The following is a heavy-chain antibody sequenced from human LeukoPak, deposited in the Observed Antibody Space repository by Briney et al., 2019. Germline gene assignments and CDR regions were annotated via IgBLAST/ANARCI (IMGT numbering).Heavy chain of an antibody. CDR2: IYTSGNT. V-gene: IGHV4-4*07. Sequence: SETRSLTWTVTGGSISSYYWGWIRQPAGKGLGWIGRIYTSGNTNYAHSLKSRVTMSVDTSTDPVYLKLSSVTAEDTAVYYCARDLYSLTGRSGHDAFDIWGQGTMVTVSS. J-gene: IGHJ3*02. D-gene: IGHD4-11*01. CDR3: ARDLYSLTGRSGHDAFDI. CDR1: GGSISSYY.